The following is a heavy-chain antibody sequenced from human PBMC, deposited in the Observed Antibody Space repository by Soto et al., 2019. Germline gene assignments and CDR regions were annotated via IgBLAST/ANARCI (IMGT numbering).Heavy chain of an antibody. J-gene: IGHJ4*02. CDR2: INSDGSST. CDR1: GVTFISYW. CDR3: ARDLPSYDYVWGSYRYGMGYFDY. V-gene: IGHV3-74*01. Sequence: GGSLRLSCAASGVTFISYWMRWVRQATGKGLVWVSRINSDGSSTSYADSVKGRFTISRDNAKNTLYLQMNSLRAEDTAVYYCARDLPSYDYVWGSYRYGMGYFDYWGQGTLVTVSS. D-gene: IGHD3-16*02.